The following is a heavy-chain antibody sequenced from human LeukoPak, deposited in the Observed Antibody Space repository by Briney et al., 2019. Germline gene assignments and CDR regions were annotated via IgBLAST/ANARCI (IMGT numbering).Heavy chain of an antibody. D-gene: IGHD3-10*01. V-gene: IGHV1-46*01. CDR1: GGTFSSYA. Sequence: ASVKVSCKASGGTFSSYAISWVRQAPGQGLEWMGIINPSGGSTSYAQKFQGRVTMTRDMSTSTVYMELSSLRSEDTAVYYCASRVLLWFGETETWGQGTLVTVSS. CDR3: ASRVLLWFGETET. CDR2: INPSGGST. J-gene: IGHJ5*02.